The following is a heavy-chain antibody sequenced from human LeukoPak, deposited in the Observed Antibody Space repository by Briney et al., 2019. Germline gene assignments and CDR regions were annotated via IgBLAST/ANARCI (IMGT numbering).Heavy chain of an antibody. J-gene: IGHJ6*03. CDR1: GGTFSSYA. D-gene: IGHD6-19*01. V-gene: IGHV1-69*04. CDR3: ARAPYSSGWNLNYMDV. Sequence: SVKVSCKASGGTFSSYAISWVRQAPGQGLEWMGRIIPILGIANYAQKFQGRVTITADKSTSTAYMELSSLRSEDTAVYYCARAPYSSGWNLNYMDVWGKGTTVTVSS. CDR2: IIPILGIA.